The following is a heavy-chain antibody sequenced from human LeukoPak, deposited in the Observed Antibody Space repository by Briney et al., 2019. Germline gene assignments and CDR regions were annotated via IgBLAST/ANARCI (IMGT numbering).Heavy chain of an antibody. J-gene: IGHJ6*03. CDR1: GFTFSDYY. D-gene: IGHD3-10*01. CDR2: ISSSSSYI. V-gene: IGHV3-11*06. Sequence: GGSLRLSCAASGFTFSDYYMSWIRQAPGKGLEWVSYISSSSSYIYYADSVKGRFTISRDNAKNSLYLQMNSLRAEDTAVYYCARDLEGSGSYWPNYYYYYYMDVWGKGTTVTISS. CDR3: ARDLEGSGSYWPNYYYYYYMDV.